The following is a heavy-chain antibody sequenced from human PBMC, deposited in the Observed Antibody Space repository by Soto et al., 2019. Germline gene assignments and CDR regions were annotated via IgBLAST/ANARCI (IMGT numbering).Heavy chain of an antibody. Sequence: GGSLRLSCAASGFTFSSYAMHWVRQAPGKGLEWVAVISYDGSNKYYADSVKGRFTISRDNSKNTLYLQMNSLRAEDTAVYYCARDRITMIVVVIGDAFDIWGQGTMVIVSS. D-gene: IGHD3-22*01. J-gene: IGHJ3*02. V-gene: IGHV3-30*04. CDR1: GFTFSSYA. CDR3: ARDRITMIVVVIGDAFDI. CDR2: ISYDGSNK.